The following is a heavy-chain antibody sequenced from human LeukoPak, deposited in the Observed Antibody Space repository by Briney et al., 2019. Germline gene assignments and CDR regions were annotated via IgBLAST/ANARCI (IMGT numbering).Heavy chain of an antibody. D-gene: IGHD5-12*01. V-gene: IGHV4-59*08. CDR3: ARHVIYSGVYSYWFDP. J-gene: IGHJ5*02. Sequence: SETLSLTCTVSGGSITTYYWSWIRQPPGKGLEWIAFIYYGGSTNYNPSLKSRVAVSLDTSKNQFSLRVTSVTAADTAVYYCARHVIYSGVYSYWFDPWGLGTLVTVSS. CDR1: GGSITTYY. CDR2: IYYGGST.